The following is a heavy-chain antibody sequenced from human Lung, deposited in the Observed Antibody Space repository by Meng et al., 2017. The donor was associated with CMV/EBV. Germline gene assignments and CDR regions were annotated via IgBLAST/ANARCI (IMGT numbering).Heavy chain of an antibody. CDR2: IKQDGSEK. Sequence: GEXXKISCAASGFTFSSYWMSWVRQAPGKGLEWVANIKQDGSEKYYVDSVKGRFTISRDNAKNSLYLQMNSLRAEDTAVYYCARDPGYCSSTSCSGFFDYWGQGTXVTGSS. CDR1: GFTFSSYW. D-gene: IGHD2-2*01. J-gene: IGHJ4*02. V-gene: IGHV3-7*01. CDR3: ARDPGYCSSTSCSGFFDY.